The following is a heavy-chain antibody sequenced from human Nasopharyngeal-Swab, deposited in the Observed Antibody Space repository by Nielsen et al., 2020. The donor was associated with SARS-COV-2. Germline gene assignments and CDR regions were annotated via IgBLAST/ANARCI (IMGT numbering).Heavy chain of an antibody. J-gene: IGHJ3*01. V-gene: IGHV3-30*18. Sequence: GGSLRLSCAASGFTFSNYGMHWVRQAPGKGLEWVAVISYDGNIKSYADSVRGRFLISRDNSHNTLYLQMSRLRTEDRAVYYCAKAFGEDQLAEDAFDAWGQGTVVTVSS. CDR3: AKAFGEDQLAEDAFDA. D-gene: IGHD3-16*01. CDR2: ISYDGNIK. CDR1: GFTFSNYG.